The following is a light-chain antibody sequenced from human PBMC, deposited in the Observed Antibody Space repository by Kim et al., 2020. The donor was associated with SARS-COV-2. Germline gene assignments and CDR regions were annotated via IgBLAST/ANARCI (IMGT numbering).Light chain of an antibody. CDR1: SSNIGSNY. Sequence: ELTHPPSASGTPGQRVTISCSGSSSNIGSNYVYWYQQLPGTAPKLLIYRNNQRPSGVPDRFSGSKSGTSASLAISGLRSEDEADYYCAAWDDSLSGRVFGGGTQLTVL. CDR2: RNN. J-gene: IGLJ3*02. V-gene: IGLV1-47*01. CDR3: AAWDDSLSGRV.